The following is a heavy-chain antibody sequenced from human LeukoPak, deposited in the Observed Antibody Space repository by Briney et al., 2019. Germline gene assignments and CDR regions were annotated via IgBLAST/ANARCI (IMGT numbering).Heavy chain of an antibody. Sequence: GGSLRLSCAASGFTFSSYAMSWVRQAPGKGLEWVSAISGSGGSTYYADSVKGRFTISRDNSKNTLYLQINSLRAEDTAVYYCAKDIGSSSIYYFDYWGQGTLVTVSS. CDR3: AKDIGSSSIYYFDY. V-gene: IGHV3-23*01. CDR1: GFTFSSYA. D-gene: IGHD6-13*01. CDR2: ISGSGGST. J-gene: IGHJ4*02.